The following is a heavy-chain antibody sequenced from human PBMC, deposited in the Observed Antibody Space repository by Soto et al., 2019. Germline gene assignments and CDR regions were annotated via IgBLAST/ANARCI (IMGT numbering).Heavy chain of an antibody. J-gene: IGHJ1*01. CDR1: GFTFSSYA. Sequence: PGGSLRLSCAASGFTFSSYAMSWVRQAPGKGLEWVSAISGSGGSTYYADSVKGRFTISRDNSKNTLYLQMNSLRAEDTAVYYCAKSSPSYYDFWSGYYIDAEYFQHWGQGTLVTVSS. D-gene: IGHD3-3*01. CDR3: AKSSPSYYDFWSGYYIDAEYFQH. V-gene: IGHV3-23*01. CDR2: ISGSGGST.